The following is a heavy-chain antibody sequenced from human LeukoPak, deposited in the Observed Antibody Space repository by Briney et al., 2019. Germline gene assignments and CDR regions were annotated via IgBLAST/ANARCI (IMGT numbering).Heavy chain of an antibody. J-gene: IGHJ6*02. D-gene: IGHD6-13*01. Sequence: PSETLSLTCTVSGGSISSYYWSWIRQPPGKGLEWIGYIYYSGSTNYNPSLKSRVTISVDTSKNQFSLKLSSVTAADTAVYYCARDRYSSSWYGMDVWGQGTTVTISS. V-gene: IGHV4-59*01. CDR1: GGSISSYY. CDR2: IYYSGST. CDR3: ARDRYSSSWYGMDV.